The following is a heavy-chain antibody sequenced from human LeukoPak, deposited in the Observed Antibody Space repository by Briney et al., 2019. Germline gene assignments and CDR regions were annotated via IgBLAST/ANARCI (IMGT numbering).Heavy chain of an antibody. CDR3: TRSPGWWSLDY. J-gene: IGHJ4*02. CDR2: ISYGGST. Sequence: SETLSLTCAVSGDSISGANWWNWVRQSPGKGLDWIGEISYGGSTKYNPSLKNRATISKDNSKNQFSLKLNSVTAADTAVYFCTRSPGWWSLDYWGQGALVTVSS. D-gene: IGHD2-8*02. CDR1: GDSISGANW. V-gene: IGHV4-4*02.